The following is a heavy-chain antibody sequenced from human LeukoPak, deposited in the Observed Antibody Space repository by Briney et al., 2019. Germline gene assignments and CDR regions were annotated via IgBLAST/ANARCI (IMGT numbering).Heavy chain of an antibody. D-gene: IGHD3-10*01. V-gene: IGHV4-61*01. J-gene: IGHJ3*02. CDR3: ARDRATMVRGVIRAFDI. CDR1: GGSVSSGSYY. Sequence: SETLSLTCTVSGGSVSSGSYYWSWIRQPPGKGLEWIGYIYYSGSTNYNPSPKSRVTISVDTSKNQLSLKLSSVTAADTAVYYCARDRATMVRGVIRAFDIWGQGTMVTVSS. CDR2: IYYSGST.